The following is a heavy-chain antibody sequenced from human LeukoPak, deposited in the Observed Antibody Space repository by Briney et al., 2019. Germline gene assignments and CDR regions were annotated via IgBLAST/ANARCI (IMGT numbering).Heavy chain of an antibody. Sequence: GGSLRLSCAASGFTFSNAWMSWVRQAPGKGLEWVGRIKSKTDGGTTDYAAPVKGRFTISRDDSKNTLYLQMNSLKTEYTAVYYCTTRLTIAAAGSAFDIWGQGTMVTVSS. CDR1: GFTFSNAW. CDR2: IKSKTDGGTT. V-gene: IGHV3-15*01. CDR3: TTRLTIAAAGSAFDI. J-gene: IGHJ3*02. D-gene: IGHD6-13*01.